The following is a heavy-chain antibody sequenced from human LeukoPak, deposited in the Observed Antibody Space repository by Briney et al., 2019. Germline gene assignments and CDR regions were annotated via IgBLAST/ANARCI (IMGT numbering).Heavy chain of an antibody. CDR1: GFTYSNYA. V-gene: IGHV3-30*01. CDR2: ISFDATKE. Sequence: GGSLRLSCAASGFTYSNYAMHWVRQAPGKGLEWVAVISFDATKEYFGKSVKGRFTISRDNSKATLYLQMHRLRIEDTALYFCARFKVGTNTTQKNAFDIWGRGTVVAVSS. CDR3: ARFKVGTNTTQKNAFDI. D-gene: IGHD1-1*01. J-gene: IGHJ3*02.